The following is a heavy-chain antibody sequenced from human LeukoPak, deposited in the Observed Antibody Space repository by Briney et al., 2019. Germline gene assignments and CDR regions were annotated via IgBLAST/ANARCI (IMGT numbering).Heavy chain of an antibody. Sequence: SETLSLTCTVSGGSISSGDYYWSWIRQPPGKGLEWIGYIYYSGCTYYNPSLKSRVTISVDTSKNQFSLKLSSVTAADTAVYYCARLFSGYYYGWGQGTLVTVSS. CDR2: IYYSGCT. CDR1: GGSISSGDYY. D-gene: IGHD3-22*01. CDR3: ARLFSGYYYG. V-gene: IGHV4-30-4*01. J-gene: IGHJ4*02.